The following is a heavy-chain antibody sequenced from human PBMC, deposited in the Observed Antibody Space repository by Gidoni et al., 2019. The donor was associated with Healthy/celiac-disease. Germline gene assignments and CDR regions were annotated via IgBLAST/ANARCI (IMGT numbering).Heavy chain of an antibody. CDR1: GYTFTSDG. J-gene: IGHJ4*02. CDR2: LSAYNGNT. D-gene: IGHD2-8*01. CDR3: ARDRRGLNGY. V-gene: IGHV1-18*01. Sequence: QVQLVQSGAEVTKPRASVKVSCTASGYTFTSDGISWVRQATGQGLEWMGWLSAYNGNTNYAQKLQCRVTRTTDTSTSTAYMELRSLRSDDTAVYYCARDRRGLNGYWGQGTLVTVSS.